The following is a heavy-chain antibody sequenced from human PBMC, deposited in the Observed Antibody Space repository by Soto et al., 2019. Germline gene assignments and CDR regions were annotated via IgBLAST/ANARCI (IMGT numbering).Heavy chain of an antibody. D-gene: IGHD5-18*01. Sequence: PGGSLRLSCEASGFTFSAFGMHWVRQAPGKGLEWVAIISYDGILKYYADPVKGRFTISRDTSKSALYLQMNSLRSEDTAVYYCARWEPWDTAMIDYWGQGTLVTVSS. CDR1: GFTFSAFG. CDR2: ISYDGILK. V-gene: IGHV3-30*03. J-gene: IGHJ4*02. CDR3: ARWEPWDTAMIDY.